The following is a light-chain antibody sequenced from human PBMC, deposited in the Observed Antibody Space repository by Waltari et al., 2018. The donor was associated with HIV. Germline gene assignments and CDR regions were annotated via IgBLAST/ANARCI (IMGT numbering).Light chain of an antibody. CDR1: SSSIGSNT. CDR3: AAWDDSLNGFWV. CDR2: SNN. V-gene: IGLV1-44*01. J-gene: IGLJ3*02. Sequence: QSVLTQPPPSSGHPGQRVTISCSGRSSSIGSNTVNWFQPLPGPAPKLLIYSNNQRTSGVPDRFSGSKSGISASLAISGLQSEDEADYYCAAWDDSLNGFWVFGGGTKLTVL.